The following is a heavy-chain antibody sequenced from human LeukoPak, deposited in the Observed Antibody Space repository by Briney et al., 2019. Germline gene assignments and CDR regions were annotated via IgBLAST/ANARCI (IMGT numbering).Heavy chain of an antibody. V-gene: IGHV3-66*01. J-gene: IGHJ5*02. Sequence: PGGSLRLSCAASGFTVSNSYMSWVRQAPGKGLEWVSLIYSGGNTYYADSVKGRFTISRDNAKNSLYLQMNSLRAEDTAVYYCARDRGIHGWFDPWGQGTLVTVSS. CDR1: GFTVSNSY. CDR2: IYSGGNT. D-gene: IGHD3-10*01. CDR3: ARDRGIHGWFDP.